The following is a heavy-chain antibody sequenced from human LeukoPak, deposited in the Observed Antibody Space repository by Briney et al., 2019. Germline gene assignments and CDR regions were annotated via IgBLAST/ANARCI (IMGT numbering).Heavy chain of an antibody. Sequence: GASVNVSCKASGYTFTNYYIHWVRQAPGQGLEWMGIINRTGDSTTYAQKFQGRVTITRDTSASTAYMELSSLRSEDTAVYYCARDSSSHINWFDPWGQGTLVTVSS. D-gene: IGHD6-13*01. CDR1: GYTFTNYY. CDR2: INRTGDST. V-gene: IGHV1-46*01. J-gene: IGHJ5*02. CDR3: ARDSSSHINWFDP.